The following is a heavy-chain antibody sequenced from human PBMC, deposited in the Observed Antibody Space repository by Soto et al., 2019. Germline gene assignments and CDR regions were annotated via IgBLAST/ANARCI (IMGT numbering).Heavy chain of an antibody. D-gene: IGHD6-19*01. Sequence: PSETLSLTCTVSGGSISSYYWSWIRQPPGKGLEWIGYIYYSGSTNYNPSLKSRVTISVDTSKNQFSLKLSSVTAADTAVYYCARAGIAVAGTPVGYYYGMDVWGQGTTVTVSS. J-gene: IGHJ6*02. CDR2: IYYSGST. CDR3: ARAGIAVAGTPVGYYYGMDV. CDR1: GGSISSYY. V-gene: IGHV4-59*01.